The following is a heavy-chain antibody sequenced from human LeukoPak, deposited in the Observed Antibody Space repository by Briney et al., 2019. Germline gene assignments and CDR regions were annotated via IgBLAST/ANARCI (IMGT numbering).Heavy chain of an antibody. CDR1: GYTFTSYD. V-gene: IGHV1-8*01. D-gene: IGHD6-19*01. J-gene: IGHJ6*02. CDR2: MNPNSGNT. CDR3: VRVGSSGWYSSYYGMDV. Sequence: ASVKVSCKASGYTFTSYDINWVRQATGQGLEWMGWMNPNSGNTGYAQKLQGRVTMTRNTSISTAYMELSSLRSEDTAVYYCVRVGSSGWYSSYYGMDVWGQGTTVTVSS.